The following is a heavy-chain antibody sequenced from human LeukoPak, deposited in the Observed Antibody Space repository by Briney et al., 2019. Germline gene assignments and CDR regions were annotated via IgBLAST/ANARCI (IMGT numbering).Heavy chain of an antibody. CDR1: GYTFTSYG. CDR3: ASTRVHSYGFRGGYDY. Sequence: ASVKVSCKASGYTFTSYGISWVRQAPGQGLEWMGWISAYNGNTNYAQKLQGRVTMTTDTSTSTAYMELRSLRSDDTAVYYCASTRVHSYGFRGGYDYWGQGTLVTVSS. D-gene: IGHD5-18*01. J-gene: IGHJ4*02. CDR2: ISAYNGNT. V-gene: IGHV1-18*01.